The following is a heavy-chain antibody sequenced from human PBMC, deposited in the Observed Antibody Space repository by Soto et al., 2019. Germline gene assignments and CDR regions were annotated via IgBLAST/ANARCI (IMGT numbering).Heavy chain of an antibody. V-gene: IGHV3-7*03. D-gene: IGHD1-26*01. Sequence: PGGSLRLSCAASGFTFSTYWMSWVRQAPGKGLEWVANIDPDGSQKYYVDSVKGRFTISRDNAKNSLYLQMNSLRAEDTAVYYCARDMGPSGAYGYWGQGTLVTVS. CDR3: ARDMGPSGAYGY. CDR1: GFTFSTYW. J-gene: IGHJ4*02. CDR2: IDPDGSQK.